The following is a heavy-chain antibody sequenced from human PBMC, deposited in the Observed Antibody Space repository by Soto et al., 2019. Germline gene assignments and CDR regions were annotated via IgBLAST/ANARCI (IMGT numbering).Heavy chain of an antibody. Sequence: GESLKISCKGSGYSFTSYWIGWVRQMPGKGLEWMGIIYPGDSDTRYSPSFQGQVTISADKSISTAYLQWSSLKASDTAMYYCARAGRSDDRSFQQLVYYYYYMDVWGKGTTVTVSS. CDR2: IYPGDSDT. V-gene: IGHV5-51*01. CDR3: ARAGRSDDRSFQQLVYYYYYMDV. CDR1: GYSFTSYW. D-gene: IGHD6-13*01. J-gene: IGHJ6*03.